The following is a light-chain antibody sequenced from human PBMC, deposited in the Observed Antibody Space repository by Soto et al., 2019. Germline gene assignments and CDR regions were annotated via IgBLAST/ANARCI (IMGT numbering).Light chain of an antibody. V-gene: IGLV2-11*01. CDR2: DVS. CDR3: CSYADNYSYV. Sequence: QSVLTQPRSVSGSPGQSGTISFTGTSSDVGAYNYVSWYQQHPGKAPKLMTYDVSKRPSGVPDRFSGSKSGNTASLTISGLQAEDEADYYCCSYADNYSYVFGTGTKVTVL. CDR1: SSDVGAYNY. J-gene: IGLJ1*01.